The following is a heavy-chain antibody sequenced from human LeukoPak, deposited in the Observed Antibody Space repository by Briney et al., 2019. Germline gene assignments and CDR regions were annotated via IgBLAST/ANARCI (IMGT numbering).Heavy chain of an antibody. CDR3: ARAGSGSWFDAFDI. V-gene: IGHV4-31*03. CDR2: IYYSGST. CDR1: GGSISSGGYY. Sequence: SETLSLTCTVSGGSISSGGYYWSWIRQHPGKGLEWIGYIYYSGSTYYNPSLKSRVTISVDTSKNQFSLKLSSVTAADTAVYYCARAGSGSWFDAFDIWGQGAMVTVSS. D-gene: IGHD6-13*01. J-gene: IGHJ3*02.